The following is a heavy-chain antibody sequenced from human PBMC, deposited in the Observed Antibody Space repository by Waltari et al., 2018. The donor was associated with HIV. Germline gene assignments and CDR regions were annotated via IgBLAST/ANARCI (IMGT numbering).Heavy chain of an antibody. CDR3: TRVKSGQMHYGMDV. CDR2: IYTTGDS. V-gene: IGHV3-13*01. CDR1: GFTFSTHD. D-gene: IGHD3-10*01. J-gene: IGHJ6*02. Sequence: EVRLLQSGGGLVQPGGALRLSCAAFGFTFSTHDMHGVRQRTGKCLEWVSTIYTTGDSFYPASVKGRFTISRENAKNSLYLQMNRLGVEDTAVYYCTRVKSGQMHYGMDVWGQGTTVTVSS.